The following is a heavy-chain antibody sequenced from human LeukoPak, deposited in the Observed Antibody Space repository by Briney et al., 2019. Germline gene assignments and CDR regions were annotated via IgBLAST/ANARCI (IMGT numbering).Heavy chain of an antibody. CDR2: INHSGST. V-gene: IGHV4-34*01. J-gene: IGHJ4*02. Sequence: SETLSLTCAVYGGSFSGYYWSWIRQPPGKGLEWIGEINHSGSTNYNSSLKSRVTISVDTSKNQFSLKLSSVTAADTAAYYCARGCRRRPFLCLTSFDYWGQGTLVTVSS. D-gene: IGHD2/OR15-2a*01. CDR1: GGSFSGYY. CDR3: ARGCRRRPFLCLTSFDY.